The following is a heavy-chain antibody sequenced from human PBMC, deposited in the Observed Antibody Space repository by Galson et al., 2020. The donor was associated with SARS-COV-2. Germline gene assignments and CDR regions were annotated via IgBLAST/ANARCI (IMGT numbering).Heavy chain of an antibody. CDR2: INPNSGGK. Sequence: ASVKVSCKASGYTFTGYYMHWVRQAPGQGLEWMGRINPNSGGKNYAQKFQGRVTMTRDTSINTAYMDLSRLRSDDTALYYCARGGITGPDAFDIWGQGTTVAVSS. D-gene: IGHD1-20*01. CDR1: GYTFTGYY. CDR3: ARGGITGPDAFDI. J-gene: IGHJ3*02. V-gene: IGHV1-2*06.